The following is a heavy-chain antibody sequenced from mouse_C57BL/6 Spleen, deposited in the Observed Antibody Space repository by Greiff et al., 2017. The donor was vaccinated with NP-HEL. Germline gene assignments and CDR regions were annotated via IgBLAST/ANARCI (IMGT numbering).Heavy chain of an antibody. Sequence: VQLQQSGAELVKPGASVKISCKASGYAFSSYWMNWVKQRPGKGLEWIGQIYPGDGDTNYNGKFKGKATLTADKSSSTAYMQLSSLTSEDSAVECCARGLRRGVMDYWGQGTSVTVSS. V-gene: IGHV1-80*01. CDR3: ARGLRRGVMDY. CDR2: IYPGDGDT. J-gene: IGHJ4*01. CDR1: GYAFSSYW. D-gene: IGHD2-2*01.